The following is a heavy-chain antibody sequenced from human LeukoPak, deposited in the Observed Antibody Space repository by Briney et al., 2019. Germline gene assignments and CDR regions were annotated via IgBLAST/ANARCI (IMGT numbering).Heavy chain of an antibody. V-gene: IGHV3-23*01. CDR3: AKGPADFWSGYYNWFDP. CDR1: GFTFSNCA. J-gene: IGHJ5*02. D-gene: IGHD3-3*01. Sequence: GGSLRLSCAASGFTFSNCAMSWVRQAPGRGLEWVSAISGSGGNTFYPDSVKGRFTISRDNSKNTLYLQMSSLRAEDTAVYYCAKGPADFWSGYYNWFDPWGQGTLVTVSS. CDR2: ISGSGGNT.